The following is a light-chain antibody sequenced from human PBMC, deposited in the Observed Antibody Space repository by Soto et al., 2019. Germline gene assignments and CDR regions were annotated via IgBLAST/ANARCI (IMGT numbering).Light chain of an antibody. Sequence: QSVLIQPASVSGSPGQSITISCTGTTSDVGGYNHVSWFQQHPGKVPKLMIYDVNNRPSGVSNRFSGSKSGNTASLTISGLQAEDEADYYCSSYTNTNTLVFGGGTKQTVL. CDR1: TSDVGGYNH. J-gene: IGLJ2*01. CDR3: SSYTNTNTLV. CDR2: DVN. V-gene: IGLV2-14*01.